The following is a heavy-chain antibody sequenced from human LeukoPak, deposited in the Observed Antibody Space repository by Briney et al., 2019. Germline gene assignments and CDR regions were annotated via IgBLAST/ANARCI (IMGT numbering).Heavy chain of an antibody. J-gene: IGHJ6*03. CDR3: GRDALVGYFSYYYMDV. D-gene: IGHD2-15*01. Sequence: KTSETLSLTCTVSGGSISSYYWSWIRQPPGKGLERIGYIYDSGSTNYNPSLKSRVTISVDTSKNQFSLKLSSVTAADTAVYYCGRDALVGYFSYYYMDVWGKGTTVTVSS. V-gene: IGHV4-59*01. CDR2: IYDSGST. CDR1: GGSISSYY.